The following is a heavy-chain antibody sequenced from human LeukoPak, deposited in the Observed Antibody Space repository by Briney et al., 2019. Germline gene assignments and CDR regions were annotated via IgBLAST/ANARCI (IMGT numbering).Heavy chain of an antibody. CDR2: ISSGSTI. V-gene: IGHV3-48*03. D-gene: IGHD3-22*01. Sequence: GGSLRLSCAASGFTFSSYEMNWVRQAPGKGLEWVSYISSGSTIYYADSVKGRFTISRDNAKNSLYLQMNSLRAEDTAVYYCARESDSSGYYLDAFDIWGQGTMVTVSS. CDR1: GFTFSSYE. CDR3: ARESDSSGYYLDAFDI. J-gene: IGHJ3*02.